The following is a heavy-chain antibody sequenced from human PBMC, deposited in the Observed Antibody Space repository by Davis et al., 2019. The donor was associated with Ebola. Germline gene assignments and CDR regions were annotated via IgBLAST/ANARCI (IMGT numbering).Heavy chain of an antibody. CDR3: AKVGLLWFGELWYGMDV. V-gene: IGHV3-23*01. CDR2: ISGSGGST. J-gene: IGHJ6*04. D-gene: IGHD3-10*01. CDR1: VITFSSYA. Sequence: GGSLRLSCTDSVITFSSYAMTWVRQAPGKGLEWVSAISGSGGSTYYADSVKGRFTISRDNSKKTLYLQMNSLRAEDTAVYYCAKVGLLWFGELWYGMDVWGKGTTVTVSS.